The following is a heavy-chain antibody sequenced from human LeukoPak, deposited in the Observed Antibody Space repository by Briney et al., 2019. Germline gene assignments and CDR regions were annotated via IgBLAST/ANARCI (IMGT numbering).Heavy chain of an antibody. Sequence: SSETLSLTCTVSGDSISNYYWSWIRQPAGKGLEWIGSIYYSGSTYYNPSLKSRVTISVDTSKNQFSLKLSSVTAADTAVYYCARPPSGDDSRDYWGQGTLVTVSS. CDR1: GDSISNYY. CDR3: ARPPSGDDSRDY. CDR2: IYYSGST. V-gene: IGHV4-59*05. D-gene: IGHD3-22*01. J-gene: IGHJ4*02.